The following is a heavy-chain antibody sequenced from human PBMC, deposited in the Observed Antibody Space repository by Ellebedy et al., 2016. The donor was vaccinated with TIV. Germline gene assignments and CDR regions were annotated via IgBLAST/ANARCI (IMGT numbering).Heavy chain of an antibody. CDR3: ASSEYRSGWYVFDY. D-gene: IGHD6-19*01. CDR1: GFTFSDYW. Sequence: GESLKISCAASGFTFSDYWMSWVRQAPGKGPEWVANIKQDGSEKWYVDSVKGRFTISRDNAKSSLYLQMNSLTADDTAVYYCASSEYRSGWYVFDYWGQGTLVTVSS. J-gene: IGHJ4*02. V-gene: IGHV3-7*03. CDR2: IKQDGSEK.